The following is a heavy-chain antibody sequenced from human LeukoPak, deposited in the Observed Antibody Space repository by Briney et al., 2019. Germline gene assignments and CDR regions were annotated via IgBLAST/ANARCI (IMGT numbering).Heavy chain of an antibody. CDR2: IIPILGIA. V-gene: IGHV1-69*04. Sequence: SVKVSCKASGGTFSSYAISWVRQAPGQGLEWMGRIIPILGIANYAQKFQGRVTITADKSTSTAYMELSSLRSEDTAVYYCAREDLYGSGSYYGYYFDYWGQGTLVTVSP. CDR1: GGTFSSYA. J-gene: IGHJ4*02. CDR3: AREDLYGSGSYYGYYFDY. D-gene: IGHD3-10*01.